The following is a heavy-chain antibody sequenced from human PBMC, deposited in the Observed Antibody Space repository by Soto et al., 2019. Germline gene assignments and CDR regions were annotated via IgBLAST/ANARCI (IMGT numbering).Heavy chain of an antibody. CDR3: ARGVSAGVDY. J-gene: IGHJ4*02. CDR2: MEPSTGTT. Sequence: ASVKVSCKASGYSFTSLDTNWVRQTAGQGLEWMGWMEPSTGTTGYAQKFQGRVTMTRDTSINTAYMELTTLKYDDTAFYYCARGVSAGVDYWGQGTLVTVSS. CDR1: GYSFTSLD. D-gene: IGHD1-26*01. V-gene: IGHV1-8*01.